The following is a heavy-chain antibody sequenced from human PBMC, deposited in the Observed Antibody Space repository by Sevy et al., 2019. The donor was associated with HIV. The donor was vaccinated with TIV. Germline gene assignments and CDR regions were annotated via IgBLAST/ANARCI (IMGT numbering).Heavy chain of an antibody. CDR1: GGSVSDYF. J-gene: IGHJ4*02. V-gene: IGHV4-59*02. D-gene: IGHD3-22*01. CDR3: TRVDSSGHSDY. CDR2: IHHSGTT. Sequence: SETLSLTCTVSGGSVSDYFWSWIRQPPGRGLEWIGNIHHSGTTKYNPSLKSRLTISVDTSKNQFSLILTSATAADTAVYYCTRVDSSGHSDYWGQGTPVTVSS.